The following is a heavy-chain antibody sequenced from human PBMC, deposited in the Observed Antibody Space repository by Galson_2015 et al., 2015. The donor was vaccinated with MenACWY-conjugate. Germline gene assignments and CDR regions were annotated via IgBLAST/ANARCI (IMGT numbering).Heavy chain of an antibody. J-gene: IGHJ4*02. V-gene: IGHV3-7*03. CDR3: ARDSLWQHLAPGCSH. CDR2: INQDGSEK. CDR1: GFTFSSYW. Sequence: SLRLSCAASGFTFSSYWMSWVRQAPGKGLEWVATINQDGSEKFHVDSVKGRFTISRDNAKNSLYLQMNSLRGDDTAVYYCARDSLWQHLAPGCSHWGQGTLVTVSS. D-gene: IGHD6-13*01.